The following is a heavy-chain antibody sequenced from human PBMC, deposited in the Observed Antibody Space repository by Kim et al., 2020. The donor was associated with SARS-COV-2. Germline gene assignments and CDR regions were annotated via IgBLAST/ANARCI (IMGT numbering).Heavy chain of an antibody. CDR3: ASPGVGATYYYYYGMDV. CDR1: GGTFSSYA. D-gene: IGHD1-26*01. Sequence: SVKVSCKASGGTFSSYAISWVRQAPGQGLEWMGGIIPIFGTANYAQKFQGRVTITADESTSTAYMELSSLRSEDTAVYYCASPGVGATYYYYYGMDVWGQGTTVTVSS. V-gene: IGHV1-69*13. J-gene: IGHJ6*02. CDR2: IIPIFGTA.